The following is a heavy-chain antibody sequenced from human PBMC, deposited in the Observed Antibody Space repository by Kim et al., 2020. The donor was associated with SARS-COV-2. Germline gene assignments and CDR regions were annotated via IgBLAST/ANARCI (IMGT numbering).Heavy chain of an antibody. J-gene: IGHJ5*01. V-gene: IGHV4-34*13. Sequence: NTSLKRRVTISIDTAKNQFSLKLSSVTAADTAVYYCAVYDFVSSNNRFDSWGQGTLVTVAA. CDR3: AVYDFVSSNNRFDS. D-gene: IGHD3-3*01.